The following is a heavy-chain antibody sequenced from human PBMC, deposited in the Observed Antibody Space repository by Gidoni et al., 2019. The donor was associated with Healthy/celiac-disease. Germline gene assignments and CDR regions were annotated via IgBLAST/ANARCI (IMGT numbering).Heavy chain of an antibody. J-gene: IGHJ4*02. Sequence: QLQLQESGPGLVKPSETLSLTCTVSGGSISSSSYYWGWIRQPPGKGLEWIGSIYYSGSTYYNPSLKSRVTISVDTSKNQFSLKLSSVTAADTAVYYCARAPVTALLGGYYFDYWGQGTLVTVSS. D-gene: IGHD2-21*02. CDR1: GGSISSSSYY. CDR3: ARAPVTALLGGYYFDY. V-gene: IGHV4-39*07. CDR2: IYYSGST.